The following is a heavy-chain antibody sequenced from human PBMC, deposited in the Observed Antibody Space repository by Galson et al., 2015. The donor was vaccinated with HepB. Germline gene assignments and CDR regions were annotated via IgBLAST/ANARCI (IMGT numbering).Heavy chain of an antibody. D-gene: IGHD6-6*01. CDR3: AGDNRGYTTSSQLDY. CDR1: AYFINSGYY. V-gene: IGHV4-38-2*02. Sequence: SETLSLTCTVSAYFINSGYYWGWIRQPPGKGLEWIGSIYHDWSTRYNPSLKSRVTISVDTSKNQFSLRLRSVTAADTAVYYCAGDNRGYTTSSQLDYWGQGTLVTVSS. CDR2: IYHDWST. J-gene: IGHJ4*02.